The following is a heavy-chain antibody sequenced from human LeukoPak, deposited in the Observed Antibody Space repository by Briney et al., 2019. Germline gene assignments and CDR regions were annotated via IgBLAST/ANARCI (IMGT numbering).Heavy chain of an antibody. CDR1: GFTFSTYS. V-gene: IGHV3-48*02. Sequence: PGGSLRLSCAASGFTFSTYSMNWVRQAPGKGLEWVSYISGSSSTIYYADSVKGRCTVSRDNAKNSLYLQMNSLRDEDTAVYYCARDEKLRYFDWLLMFDCWGQGRLVSVSS. D-gene: IGHD3-9*01. J-gene: IGHJ4*02. CDR3: ARDEKLRYFDWLLMFDC. CDR2: ISGSSSTI.